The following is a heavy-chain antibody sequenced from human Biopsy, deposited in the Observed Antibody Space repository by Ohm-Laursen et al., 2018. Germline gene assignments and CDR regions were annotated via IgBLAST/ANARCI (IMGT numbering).Heavy chain of an antibody. CDR2: INRSGGA. V-gene: IGHV4-34*01. CDR3: ARGGASDY. J-gene: IGHJ4*02. Sequence: GTLSLTWAVHGGSFCLYNWDWIRLSPGKGLEWIGEINRSGGATYNPSLTRRVTMSIDTSNNQFPLKLSSVTAADAAIYYCARGGASDYWGRGTLVTVSS. CDR1: GGSFCLYN. D-gene: IGHD4/OR15-4a*01.